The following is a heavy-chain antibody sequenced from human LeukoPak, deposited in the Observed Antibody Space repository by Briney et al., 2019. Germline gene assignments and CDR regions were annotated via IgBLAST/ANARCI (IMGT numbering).Heavy chain of an antibody. V-gene: IGHV4-59*11. J-gene: IGHJ6*03. CDR2: IYYSGST. CDR3: ARDHYYYDSIHYYYYMDV. CDR1: GGSISSHY. Sequence: SETLSLTCTVSGGSISSHYWSWIRQSPGKGLEWIGYIYYSGSTNYNPSLKSRVTISVDTSKSQFSLKLSSVTAADTAVYYCARDHYYYDSIHYYYYMDVWGKGTTVTVSS. D-gene: IGHD3-22*01.